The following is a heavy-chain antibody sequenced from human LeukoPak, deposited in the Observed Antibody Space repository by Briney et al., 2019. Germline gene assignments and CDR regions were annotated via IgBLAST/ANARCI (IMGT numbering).Heavy chain of an antibody. CDR1: GGSFSGYY. J-gene: IGHJ6*03. V-gene: IGHV4-34*01. CDR3: ARDNIVVVVAASYYYYMDV. D-gene: IGHD2-15*01. Sequence: SETLSLTCAVYGGSFSGYYWSWIRQPPGKGLEWIGEINHSGSTNYNPSLKSRVTISVDTSKNQFSLKLSSVTAADTDVYYCARDNIVVVVAASYYYYMDVWGKGTTVTVSS. CDR2: INHSGST.